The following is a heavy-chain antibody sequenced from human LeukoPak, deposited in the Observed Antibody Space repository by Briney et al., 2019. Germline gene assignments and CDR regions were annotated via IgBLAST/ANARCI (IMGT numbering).Heavy chain of an antibody. CDR1: GYTFTGYY. Sequence: ASLKVSCKAAGYTFTGYYMHWVRQAPGQGLEWMGWINPNSGGTNYAQKFQGRVTMTRDTSISTAYMELSRLTSDDTAVYYCARDNPYRSSWYNFDCWGQGTLVTVSS. J-gene: IGHJ4*02. CDR2: INPNSGGT. D-gene: IGHD6-13*01. V-gene: IGHV1-2*02. CDR3: ARDNPYRSSWYNFDC.